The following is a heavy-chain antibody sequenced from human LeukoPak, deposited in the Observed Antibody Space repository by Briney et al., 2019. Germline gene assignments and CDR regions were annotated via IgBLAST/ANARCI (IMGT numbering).Heavy chain of an antibody. D-gene: IGHD3-10*01. CDR3: ARAYYGSGSTPGY. V-gene: IGHV3-21*01. Sequence: PGGSLRLSCAASGFAFSSYSMNWVRQAPGKGLEWVSSISSSSYIYYADSVKGRFTISRDNAKNSLYLQMNSLRAEDTAVYYCARAYYGSGSTPGYWGQGTLVTVSS. CDR2: ISSSSYI. CDR1: GFAFSSYS. J-gene: IGHJ4*02.